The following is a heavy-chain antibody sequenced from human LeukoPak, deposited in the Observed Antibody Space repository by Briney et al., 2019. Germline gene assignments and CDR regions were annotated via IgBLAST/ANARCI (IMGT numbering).Heavy chain of an antibody. Sequence: GGSLRLSCAASGFTFSSYSMNWVRQAPGKGLEWVSSISSSSSYIYYADSVKGRFTISRDNAKNSLYLQMNSLRAEDTAVYYCARDLSGYSGYGYWGQGTLVTVSS. V-gene: IGHV3-21*01. CDR1: GFTFSSYS. CDR2: ISSSSSYI. J-gene: IGHJ4*02. CDR3: ARDLSGYSGYGY. D-gene: IGHD5-12*01.